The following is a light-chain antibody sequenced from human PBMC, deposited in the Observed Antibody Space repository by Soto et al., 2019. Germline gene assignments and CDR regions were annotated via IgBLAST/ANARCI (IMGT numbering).Light chain of an antibody. J-gene: IGKJ4*01. Sequence: EVVLSQYPPTLSTSPVGRATLGCRASQSVDSNLAWYQQKPGQAPRLLTYDATNRATGIPASLSGRGSGTDFTLTISCLEPDEFAPYYCHQSGTSPLTCGGGTKVDI. CDR2: DAT. V-gene: IGKV3-11*01. CDR1: QSVDSN. CDR3: HQSGTSPLT.